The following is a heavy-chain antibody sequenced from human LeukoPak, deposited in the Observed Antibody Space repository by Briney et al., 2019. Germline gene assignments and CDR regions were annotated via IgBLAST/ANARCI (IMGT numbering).Heavy chain of an antibody. J-gene: IGHJ3*02. Sequence: SETLSLTCSVSGGSISGYYWTWLRQPAGKGLAWIGRVYTSGSTHYNPSLKTRLTMSVDTSKNQFSLKLSSVTAADTAVYYCARVITGTTTAFEIWGQGTMVTVSS. V-gene: IGHV4-4*07. D-gene: IGHD1-7*01. CDR2: VYTSGST. CDR3: ARVITGTTTAFEI. CDR1: GGSISGYY.